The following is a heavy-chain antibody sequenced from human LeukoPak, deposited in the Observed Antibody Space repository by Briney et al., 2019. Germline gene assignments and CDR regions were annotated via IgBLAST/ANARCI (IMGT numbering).Heavy chain of an antibody. D-gene: IGHD2-21*02. V-gene: IGHV3-66*01. CDR2: IYSGGST. J-gene: IGHJ4*02. CDR3: ARGVVTAIFDY. Sequence: GGSLRLSCAASGFTVSSNYMSWVRQAPGKGLEWVSVIYSGGSTYYADSVKGRFTISRDNSKNTLYLQMSSLRAEDTAVYYCARGVVTAIFDYWGQGTLVTVSS. CDR1: GFTVSSNY.